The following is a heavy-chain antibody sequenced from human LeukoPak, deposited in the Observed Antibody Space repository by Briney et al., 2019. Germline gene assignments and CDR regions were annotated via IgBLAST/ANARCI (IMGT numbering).Heavy chain of an antibody. V-gene: IGHV3-30*02. J-gene: IGHJ5*02. CDR1: GFTFSSYG. CDR2: IRYDGSNK. D-gene: IGHD3-22*01. Sequence: PGGSLRLSCAASGFTFSSYGMHWVRQAPGKGLEWVAFIRYDGSNKYYADSVKGRFTISRDNSKNTLYLQMNSLRAEDTAVYYCAKFRYYYDSSGYVVVSRFDPWGQGTLVTVSS. CDR3: AKFRYYYDSSGYVVVSRFDP.